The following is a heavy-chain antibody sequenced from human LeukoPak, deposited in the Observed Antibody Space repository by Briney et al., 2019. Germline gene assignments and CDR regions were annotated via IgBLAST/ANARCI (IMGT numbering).Heavy chain of an antibody. CDR3: ASPRVRGIIIRGFDY. CDR1: GGSFSAYY. D-gene: IGHD3-10*01. J-gene: IGHJ4*02. V-gene: IGHV4-34*01. CDR2: INHSGST. Sequence: SETLSLTCAVYGGSFSAYYWSWIRQPPGKGLEWIGAINHSGSTNYNPSLKSRVTISVDTSKNQYSLKLSSVTAADTAVYYCASPRVRGIIIRGFDYWGQGTLVTVSS.